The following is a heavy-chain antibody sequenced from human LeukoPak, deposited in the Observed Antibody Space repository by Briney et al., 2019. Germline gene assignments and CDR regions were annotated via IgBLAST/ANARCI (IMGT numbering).Heavy chain of an antibody. CDR2: IYSSGST. D-gene: IGHD6-13*01. CDR1: GGSIGSYY. CDR3: ARGGSSTWRIGYYFDF. V-gene: IGHV4-59*01. J-gene: IGHJ4*02. Sequence: SETLSLTCTVSGGSIGSYYWNWIRQAPGKGLEWIGFIYSSGSTNYNPSLKSRVTMSVDTSKNQFSLKLRSVTDADTAVYHCARGGSSTWRIGYYFDFWGQGTLVTVSS.